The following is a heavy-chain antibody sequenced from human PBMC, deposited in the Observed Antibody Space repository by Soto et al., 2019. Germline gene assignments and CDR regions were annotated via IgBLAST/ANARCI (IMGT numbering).Heavy chain of an antibody. CDR1: GGTFSSYA. CDR3: ARDYGGNSVWDY. J-gene: IGHJ4*02. CDR2: IIPIFGTA. Sequence: SVKVSCKASGGTFSSYAISWVRQAPGQGLEWMGGIIPIFGTANYAQKFQGRVTITADESTSTAYMELSSLRSEDTAVYYCARDYGGNSVWDYWGQGTLVTVSS. V-gene: IGHV1-69*13. D-gene: IGHD4-17*01.